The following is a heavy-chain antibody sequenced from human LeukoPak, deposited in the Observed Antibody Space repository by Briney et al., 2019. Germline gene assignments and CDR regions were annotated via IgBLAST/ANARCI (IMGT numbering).Heavy chain of an antibody. Sequence: PSQTLSLTCTVSGGSISSSNYYWGWIRQPPGKGLQWIGSCYYSGSTFYSPSLKSRVTISVDTSKKQFSLKLSSVTAADTAVYYCARHVSGVDYFDYWGQGTLVTVSS. J-gene: IGHJ4*02. D-gene: IGHD3-10*01. V-gene: IGHV4-39*01. CDR1: GGSISSSNYY. CDR3: ARHVSGVDYFDY. CDR2: CYYSGST.